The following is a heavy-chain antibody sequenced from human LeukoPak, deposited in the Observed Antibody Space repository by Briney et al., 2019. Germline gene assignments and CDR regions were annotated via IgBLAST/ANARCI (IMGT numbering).Heavy chain of an antibody. CDR2: ISYDGSNK. CDR3: ARSSTGMRYFDWFAADY. D-gene: IGHD3-9*01. V-gene: IGHV3-30*03. J-gene: IGHJ4*02. Sequence: PGGSLRLSRAASGFTFSSYGMHWVRQAPGKGLEWVAVISYDGSNKYYADSVKGRFTISRDNSKNTLYLQMNSLRAEDTAVYYCARSSTGMRYFDWFAADYWGQGTLVTVSS. CDR1: GFTFSSYG.